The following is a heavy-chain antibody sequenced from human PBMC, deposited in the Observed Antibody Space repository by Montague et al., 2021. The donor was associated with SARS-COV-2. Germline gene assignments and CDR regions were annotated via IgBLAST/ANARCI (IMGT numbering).Heavy chain of an antibody. CDR1: GGTFNAYS. Sequence: SETLSLTCAVYGGTFNAYSWSWVRQPPGKGLEWLVEDNHGGSTNXITSLKRRITLSTNTSKSQLSLKLTYLAPAETAVYYCARGGLTGGNYDLWSGDYTSPLDYWGPGTPVIVSS. J-gene: IGHJ4*02. CDR2: DNHGGST. D-gene: IGHD3-3*01. CDR3: ARGGLTGGNYDLWSGDYTSPLDY. V-gene: IGHV4-34*01.